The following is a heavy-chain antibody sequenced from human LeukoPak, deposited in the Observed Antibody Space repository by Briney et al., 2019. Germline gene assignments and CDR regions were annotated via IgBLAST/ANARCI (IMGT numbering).Heavy chain of an antibody. D-gene: IGHD3-10*01. Sequence: PGGSLRLSCAASGFTFSSYGMHWVRQAPGKGLEWVAVISYDGSNKYYADSVKGRFTISRDNSKNTLYLQMNSLRAEDTAVFYCARNTITGYYYGMDVWGQGTTVTVSS. J-gene: IGHJ6*02. CDR3: ARNTITGYYYGMDV. CDR1: GFTFSSYG. V-gene: IGHV3-30*03. CDR2: ISYDGSNK.